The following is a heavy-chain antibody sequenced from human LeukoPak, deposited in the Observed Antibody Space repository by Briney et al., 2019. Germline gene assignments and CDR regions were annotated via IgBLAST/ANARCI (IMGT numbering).Heavy chain of an antibody. V-gene: IGHV3-64*01. D-gene: IGHD4-17*01. J-gene: IGHJ4*02. Sequence: GGSLRLSCAASGFAFSRYALHWVRQAPGKGLEYVSSISTNGGSTYYANSVKGRFTISRDNSKNTLYLQMNSLRPEDTAVYYCAKVTPVTTFSPSENDYWGQGTLVTVSS. CDR1: GFAFSRYA. CDR3: AKVTPVTTFSPSENDY. CDR2: ISTNGGST.